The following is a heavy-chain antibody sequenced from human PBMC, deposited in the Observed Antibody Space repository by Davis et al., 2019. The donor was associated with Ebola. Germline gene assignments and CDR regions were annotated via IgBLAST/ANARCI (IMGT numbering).Heavy chain of an antibody. CDR2: IRGSGGST. Sequence: GGSLRLSCAASGFTFSSYAMSWVRQAPGKGLEWVPAIRGSGGSTYYADSVKGRFTISRDNSQNTLYLQMNSLRAADTAVYYCATYGMDVWGQRTTVTVSS. CDR3: ATYGMDV. V-gene: IGHV3-23*01. J-gene: IGHJ6*02. CDR1: GFTFSSYA.